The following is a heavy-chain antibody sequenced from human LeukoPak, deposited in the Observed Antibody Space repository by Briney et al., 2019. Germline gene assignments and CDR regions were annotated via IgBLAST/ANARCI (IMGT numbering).Heavy chain of an antibody. J-gene: IGHJ5*02. Sequence: SVKVSCKASGGTFSSYAISWARQAPGQGLEWMGRIIPIFGIANYAQKFQGRVTITADKSTSTADMELSSLRSEDTAVYYCAAGVDVLVPDGGWFDPWGQGTLVTVSS. CDR1: GGTFSSYA. CDR3: AAGVDVLVPDGGWFDP. CDR2: IIPIFGIA. D-gene: IGHD2-2*01. V-gene: IGHV1-69*04.